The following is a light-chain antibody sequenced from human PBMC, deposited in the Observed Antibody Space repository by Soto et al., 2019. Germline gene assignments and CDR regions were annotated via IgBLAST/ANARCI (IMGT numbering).Light chain of an antibody. V-gene: IGLV2-14*01. CDR3: SSYAGSTAFYV. Sequence: QSVLTQPASVSGSPGQSITISCTGTSSDVGYYYFVSWYQQHPGKAPKLIIYGVSNRPSGVSDRFSASKSGNTASLTISGLQAEDEADYNCSSYAGSTAFYVFGTGTKVTVI. CDR1: SSDVGYYYF. J-gene: IGLJ1*01. CDR2: GVS.